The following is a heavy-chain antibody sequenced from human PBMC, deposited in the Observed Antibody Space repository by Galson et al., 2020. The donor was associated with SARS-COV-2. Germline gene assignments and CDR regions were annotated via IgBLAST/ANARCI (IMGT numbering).Heavy chain of an antibody. CDR2: ISGSGSIT. CDR3: AKALYGDIYYFAY. J-gene: IGHJ4*02. CDR1: GFSFSSHA. V-gene: IGHV3-23*01. Sequence: GESLKISCVASGFSFSSHAMTWVRQAPGRGLEWVSTISGSGSITSYADSVNGRFTISRDNSKNTLYLQLNSLRVEDTAVYYCAKALYGDIYYFAYWGQGTLVTVSS. D-gene: IGHD4-17*01.